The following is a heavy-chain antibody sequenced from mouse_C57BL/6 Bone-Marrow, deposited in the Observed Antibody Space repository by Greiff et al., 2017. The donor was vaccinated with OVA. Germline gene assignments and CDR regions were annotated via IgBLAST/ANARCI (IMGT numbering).Heavy chain of an antibody. CDR2: IYPGDGDT. J-gene: IGHJ1*03. CDR3: ATAVITTVVARWYFDV. D-gene: IGHD1-1*01. Sequence: VQLQESGPELVKPGASVKISCKASGYAFSSSWMNWVKQRPGKGLEWIGRIYPGDGDTNYNGKFKGKATLTAATSSSTAYRQLSSLTSEDSAVYFCATAVITTVVARWYFDVWGTGTTVTVSS. CDR1: GYAFSSSW. V-gene: IGHV1-82*01.